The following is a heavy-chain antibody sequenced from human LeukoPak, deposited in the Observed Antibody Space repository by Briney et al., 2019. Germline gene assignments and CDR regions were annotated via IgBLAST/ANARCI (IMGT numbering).Heavy chain of an antibody. Sequence: PGGSLRLSCAASVFTFSSYDMHWVRQATGKGLEWVSAIGTAGDTYYPGSVKGRFTISRENAKNSLYLQMNSLRAGDTAVYYCAREFRIAAAGTDYYYGMDVWGQGTTVTVS. J-gene: IGHJ6*02. CDR1: VFTFSSYD. V-gene: IGHV3-13*01. CDR2: IGTAGDT. D-gene: IGHD6-13*01. CDR3: AREFRIAAAGTDYYYGMDV.